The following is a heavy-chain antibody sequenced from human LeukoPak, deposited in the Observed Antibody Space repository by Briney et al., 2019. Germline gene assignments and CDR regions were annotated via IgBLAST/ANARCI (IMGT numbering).Heavy chain of an antibody. CDR3: ASVYKNGMDV. CDR2: LNPSGGSS. V-gene: IGHV1-46*01. CDR1: GYTFTGYH. D-gene: IGHD5-24*01. Sequence: ASVKVSCKASGYTFTGYHMHWVRQAPGQGLEWMGILNPSGGSSSYAQKFQGRATLTRATSTSTVYMELSSLRSEDTAVYYCASVYKNGMDVWGQGTTVIVSS. J-gene: IGHJ6*02.